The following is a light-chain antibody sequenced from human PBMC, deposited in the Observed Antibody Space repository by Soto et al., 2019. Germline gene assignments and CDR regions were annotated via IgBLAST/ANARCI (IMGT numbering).Light chain of an antibody. CDR3: QKYNSAPTWT. CDR1: QGTSNY. V-gene: IGKV1-27*01. Sequence: DIQMSQYPSSLSASVGDRVTITCRASQGTSNYLAWYQQKPGKFPKLLIYAASTLQSGVPSRFSGSGSGTHFTLTISSLQPEDVATYYCQKYNSAPTWTFGQGTKVEVK. CDR2: AAS. J-gene: IGKJ1*01.